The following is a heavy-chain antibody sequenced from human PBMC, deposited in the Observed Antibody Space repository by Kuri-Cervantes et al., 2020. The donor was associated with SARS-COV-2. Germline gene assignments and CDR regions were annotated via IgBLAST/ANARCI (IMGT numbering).Heavy chain of an antibody. J-gene: IGHJ4*02. D-gene: IGHD5-18*01. V-gene: IGHV4-34*01. CDR1: GGSFSGYY. CDR2: INHSGST. Sequence: SETLSLTCAVYGGSFSGYYWSWIRQPPGKGLERIGEINHSGSTNYNPSLKSRVTISVDTSKNQFSLKLSSVTAADTAVYYCARGYSYGYEKASDYWGQGTLVTVSS. CDR3: ARGYSYGYEKASDY.